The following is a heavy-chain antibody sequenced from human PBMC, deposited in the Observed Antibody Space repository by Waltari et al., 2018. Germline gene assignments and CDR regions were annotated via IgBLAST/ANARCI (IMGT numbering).Heavy chain of an antibody. D-gene: IGHD6-13*01. Sequence: EVQLLESGGGLVQPGGSLTPSCVVCGFSLSSYAMVWVRQVPGKGLEWVSAIGSPGGKTYYADSVKGRFTISRDSSKNTLYLQMNSLRVEDTAVYYCAKEVWQQVVKLVGWFDPWGQGTLVTVSS. J-gene: IGHJ5*02. CDR2: IGSPGGKT. V-gene: IGHV3-23*01. CDR1: GFSLSSYA. CDR3: AKEVWQQVVKLVGWFDP.